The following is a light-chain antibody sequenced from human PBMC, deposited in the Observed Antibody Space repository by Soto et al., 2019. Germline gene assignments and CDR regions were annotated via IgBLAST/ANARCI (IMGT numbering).Light chain of an antibody. V-gene: IGKV1-33*01. CDR3: QQFYDLPIT. Sequence: NPMAQSPSAPSASVGDRVTITFQASQDISDVLNWYQQQPGKAPKVLIYDASKLQTGVPSRFSGRGSGKDFTFAISSLQPDDSGTYYCQQFYDLPITFGQGTRLEIK. CDR2: DAS. CDR1: QDISDV. J-gene: IGKJ5*01.